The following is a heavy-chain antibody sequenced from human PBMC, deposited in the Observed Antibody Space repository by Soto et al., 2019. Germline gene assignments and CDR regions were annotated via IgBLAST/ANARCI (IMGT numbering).Heavy chain of an antibody. Sequence: PGGSLRLSCAASGFTFSSYAMSWVRQAPGKGLEWVSAISGIGGSTYYADSVKGRFTISRDNSKNTLYLQMNSLRAEDTAVYYCAKQGDFQLRSANWYFDLWGRGTLVTVSS. CDR3: AKQGDFQLRSANWYFDL. CDR2: ISGIGGST. J-gene: IGHJ2*01. D-gene: IGHD3-10*02. V-gene: IGHV3-23*01. CDR1: GFTFSSYA.